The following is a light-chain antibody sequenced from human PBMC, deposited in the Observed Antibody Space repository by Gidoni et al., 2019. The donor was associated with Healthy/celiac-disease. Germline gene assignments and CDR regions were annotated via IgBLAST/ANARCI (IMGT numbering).Light chain of an antibody. CDR2: AAS. CDR1: QSISSY. J-gene: IGKJ1*01. V-gene: IGKV1-39*01. CDR3: QQSYSTPPT. Sequence: IQMTQSPSSLSASVGYRVTITCRASQSISSYLNWYQQKPGKAPKLLIYAASSLQSGVPSRFSGSGSGTDFTLTISSLQPEDFATYYCQQSYSTPPTFGQGTKVEIK.